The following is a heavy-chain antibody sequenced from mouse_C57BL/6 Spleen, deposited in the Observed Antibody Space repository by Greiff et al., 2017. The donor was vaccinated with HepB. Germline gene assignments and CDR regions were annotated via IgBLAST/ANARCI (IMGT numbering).Heavy chain of an antibody. CDR1: GYTFTSYW. Sequence: QVQLQQPGAELVRPGTSVKLSCKASGYTFTSYWMHWVKQRPGQGLEWIGVIDPSDSYTNYNQKFKGKATLTVGTSASTAYMQLSSLTSEDSAVYYCARGGGRYFDYWGQGTTLTVSS. CDR3: ARGGGRYFDY. J-gene: IGHJ2*01. D-gene: IGHD3-3*01. CDR2: IDPSDSYT. V-gene: IGHV1-59*01.